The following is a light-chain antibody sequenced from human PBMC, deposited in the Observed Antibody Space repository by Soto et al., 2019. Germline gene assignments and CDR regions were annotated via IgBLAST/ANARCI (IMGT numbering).Light chain of an antibody. J-gene: IGKJ1*01. CDR1: QSVLYSSNNKNY. CDR2: WAS. V-gene: IGKV4-1*01. Sequence: DIVMTQSPDSLAVSLGERATINCKSSQSVLYSSNNKNYLAWYQQRPGQPPNLLIYWASTRESGVPDRFSGSESGTEFSLTISSLQAEDVAIYYCQQYCSFTWTFGQGTKVEIK. CDR3: QQYCSFTWT.